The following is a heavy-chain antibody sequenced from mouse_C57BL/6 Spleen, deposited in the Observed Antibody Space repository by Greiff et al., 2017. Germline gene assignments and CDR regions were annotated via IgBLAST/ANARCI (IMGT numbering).Heavy chain of an antibody. D-gene: IGHD1-1*01. CDR3: ARDGSPYAMDY. J-gene: IGHJ4*01. CDR2: ISYDGSN. Sequence: ESGPGLVKPSQSLSLTCSVTGYSITSGYYWNWIRQFPGNKLEWMGYISYDGSNNYNPSLKNRISITRDTSKNQFFLKLNSVTTEDTATYYCARDGSPYAMDYWGQGTSVTVSS. V-gene: IGHV3-6*01. CDR1: GYSITSGYY.